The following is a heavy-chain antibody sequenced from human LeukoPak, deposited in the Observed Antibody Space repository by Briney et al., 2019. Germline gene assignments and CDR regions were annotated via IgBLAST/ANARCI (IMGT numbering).Heavy chain of an antibody. V-gene: IGHV4-4*07. CDR3: ARERYSSGWYSD. CDR1: GASISSYY. D-gene: IGHD6-19*01. CDR2: IYSSGSS. Sequence: PSETLSLTCTVSGASISSYYWNWIRQPAGKGLEWIGRIYSSGSSNYNPSLKRRVTMSVDTSKNQFSLKLSSVTAADTAVYYCARERYSSGWYSDWGQGTLVTVSS. J-gene: IGHJ4*02.